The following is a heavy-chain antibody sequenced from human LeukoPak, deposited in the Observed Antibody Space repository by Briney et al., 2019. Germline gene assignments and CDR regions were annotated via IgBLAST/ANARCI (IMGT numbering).Heavy chain of an antibody. CDR2: INTSGNT. J-gene: IGHJ5*02. CDR3: ARYHVLNRGVNWFDP. CDR1: GGSISSGNYY. D-gene: IGHD2-2*01. V-gene: IGHV4-61*02. Sequence: PSQTLSLTCTVSGGSISSGNYYWSWLRQPAGKGPEWIGRINTSGNTKYNPSLNSRVTISVDTSKNQFSLKLSSVTAADTAVYYCARYHVLNRGVNWFDPWGHGTLVTVSS.